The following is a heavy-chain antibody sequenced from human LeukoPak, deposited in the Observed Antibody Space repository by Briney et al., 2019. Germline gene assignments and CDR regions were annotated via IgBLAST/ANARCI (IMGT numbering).Heavy chain of an antibody. CDR3: ARIRQRGTKYYFDY. J-gene: IGHJ4*02. CDR1: GFPFSDTW. CDR2: VKQDGSEK. Sequence: GGSLRLSCAASGFPFSDTWMSWVRQAPGKGLEWVANVKQDGSEKYYVDSVKGRFTISRDNAKNSLYLQMSSLRAEDTAVYYCARIRQRGTKYYFDYWGQGTLVTVSS. V-gene: IGHV3-7*01. D-gene: IGHD1-7*01.